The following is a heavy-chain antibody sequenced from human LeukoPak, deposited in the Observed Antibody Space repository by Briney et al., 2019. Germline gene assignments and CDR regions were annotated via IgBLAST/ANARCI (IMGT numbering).Heavy chain of an antibody. CDR2: IHGSRGT. V-gene: IGHV4-59*12. D-gene: IGHD3-10*01. J-gene: IGHJ4*02. CDR3: ARDDGEGIDY. Sequence: PSETLSLTCTVSGGSISNYYWSWIRQPPGKGLEWIGYIHGSRGTNYNPSLKSRVTISPDTSRNQFSLKLSSVTAADTAVYYCARDDGEGIDYWGQGTLVTVSS. CDR1: GGSISNYY.